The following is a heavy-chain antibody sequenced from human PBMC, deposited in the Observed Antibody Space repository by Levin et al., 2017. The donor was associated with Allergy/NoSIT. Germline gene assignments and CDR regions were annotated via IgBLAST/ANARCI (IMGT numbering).Heavy chain of an antibody. J-gene: IGHJ6*03. V-gene: IGHV3-33*01. Sequence: LSLTCAASGFSLSLFAMHWVRQAPGKGLEWVANIGHDGSEKYYADFVEGRFSISRDNSKDMLYLQMNSLRAEDTAVYYCARETYMDVWGRGTTVNVTS. CDR1: GFSLSLFA. CDR3: ARETYMDV. CDR2: IGHDGSEK.